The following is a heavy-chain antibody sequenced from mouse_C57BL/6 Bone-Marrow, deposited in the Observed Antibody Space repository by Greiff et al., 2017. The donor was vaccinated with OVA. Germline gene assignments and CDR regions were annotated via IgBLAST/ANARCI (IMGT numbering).Heavy chain of an antibody. Sequence: DVQLVESGGGLVKPGGSLKLSCAASGFTFSSYGMSWVRQTPDKRLEWVATISSGGSYTYYPDSVKGRFTISRDNAKNTLYLQMSSLKSEDTAMYYCARQGNYYGRGFAYWGQGTLVTVSA. D-gene: IGHD1-1*01. J-gene: IGHJ3*01. CDR1: GFTFSSYG. CDR3: ARQGNYYGRGFAY. V-gene: IGHV5-6*01. CDR2: ISSGGSYT.